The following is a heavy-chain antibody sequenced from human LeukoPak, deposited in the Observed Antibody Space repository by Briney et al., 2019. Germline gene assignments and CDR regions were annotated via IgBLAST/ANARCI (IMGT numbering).Heavy chain of an antibody. CDR1: GGSISSSSYY. CDR3: ARQGAFNY. V-gene: IGHV4-39*01. J-gene: IGHJ4*02. Sequence: PSEALSLTCTVSGGSISSSSYYWGWIRQPPWKGLEWIGSIYYSGSTYYNPSLKSRVTISVDTSKNQFSLKLSSVTAADTAVYYWARQGAFNYWGQGTLVTVSS. D-gene: IGHD3-16*01. CDR2: IYYSGST.